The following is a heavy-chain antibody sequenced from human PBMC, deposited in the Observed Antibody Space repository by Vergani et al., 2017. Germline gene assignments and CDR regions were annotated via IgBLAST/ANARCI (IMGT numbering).Heavy chain of an antibody. V-gene: IGHV4-39*01. Sequence: QLQLQESGPGLVKPSETLSLTCTVSGGSISSSSYYWGWIRQPPGKGLEWIGSIYYSGSTYYNPSLKSRVTISVDTSKNQFSLKLSSVTAADTAVYYCARQFRYYDFWSGHDSVYFYMDVWGKGTTVTVSS. CDR3: ARQFRYYDFWSGHDSVYFYMDV. D-gene: IGHD3-3*01. CDR2: IYYSGST. CDR1: GGSISSSSYY. J-gene: IGHJ6*03.